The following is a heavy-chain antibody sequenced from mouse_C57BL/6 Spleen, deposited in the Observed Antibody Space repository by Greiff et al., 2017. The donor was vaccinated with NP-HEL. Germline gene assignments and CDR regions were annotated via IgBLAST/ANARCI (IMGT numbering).Heavy chain of an antibody. CDR1: GYTFTSYG. J-gene: IGHJ4*01. Sequence: QVQLKESGAELARPGASVKLSCKASGYTFTSYGISWVKQRTGQGLEWIGEIYPRSGNTYYNEKFKGKATLTADKSSSTAYMELRSLTSEDSAVYFCARSPITTVVATKDYYAMDYWGQGTSVTVSS. V-gene: IGHV1-81*01. CDR3: ARSPITTVVATKDYYAMDY. D-gene: IGHD1-1*01. CDR2: IYPRSGNT.